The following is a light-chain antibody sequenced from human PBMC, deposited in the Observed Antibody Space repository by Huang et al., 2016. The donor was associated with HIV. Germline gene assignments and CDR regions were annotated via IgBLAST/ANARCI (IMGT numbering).Light chain of an antibody. CDR3: QQYKSWPSFT. CDR1: QSVSNN. J-gene: IGKJ3*01. CDR2: GAS. V-gene: IGKV3-15*01. Sequence: EIVMTQSPATLSVSPGERATLSCRASQSVSNNLAWYQQKPGQAPRLLIYGASIRATGILVRISGSGSGTEFTLTISSLQSEDFAVYYCQQYKSWPSFTFGPGTKVDIK.